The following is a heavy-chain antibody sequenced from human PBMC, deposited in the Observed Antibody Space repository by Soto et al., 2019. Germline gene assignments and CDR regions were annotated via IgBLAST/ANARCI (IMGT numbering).Heavy chain of an antibody. CDR2: IWYGGSNK. Sequence: QVQLVESGGGVVQPGRSLRLSCAASGFTFSSYGMHWVRQAPGKGLEWVAVIWYGGSNKYYADSVKGRFTISRDNSKNTLDLQMNSLRAEDTAVYYCARKAYGEISYYYYGMDVWGQGTTVTVSS. D-gene: IGHD4-17*01. V-gene: IGHV3-33*01. CDR1: GFTFSSYG. J-gene: IGHJ6*02. CDR3: ARKAYGEISYYYYGMDV.